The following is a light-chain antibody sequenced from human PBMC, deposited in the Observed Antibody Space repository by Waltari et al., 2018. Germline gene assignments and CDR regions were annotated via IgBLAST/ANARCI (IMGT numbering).Light chain of an antibody. J-gene: IGKJ5*01. V-gene: IGKV1-39*01. CDR3: QQSYSIPIT. Sequence: DIQMTQSPSSLSASVGDRVTITCRASQNISSYLNWYQQKPGKAPKLLIYAASSLQSGVPARFSGSGSGTDFTLTISSLQPEDFATYYCQQSYSIPITFGQGTRLEIK. CDR2: AAS. CDR1: QNISSY.